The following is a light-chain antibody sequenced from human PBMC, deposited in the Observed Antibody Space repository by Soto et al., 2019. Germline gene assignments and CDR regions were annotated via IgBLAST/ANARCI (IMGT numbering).Light chain of an antibody. Sequence: DIQMTQSPSSLSASVGDRVTIACRASQGLSNYLAWYQQKPGKVPKLLIYAASTLQSGVPSRFSGSGSGTDFTLTISSLQPEDFATYYCLKYYSAPYTFGQGTKLEIK. V-gene: IGKV1-27*01. J-gene: IGKJ2*01. CDR3: LKYYSAPYT. CDR1: QGLSNY. CDR2: AAS.